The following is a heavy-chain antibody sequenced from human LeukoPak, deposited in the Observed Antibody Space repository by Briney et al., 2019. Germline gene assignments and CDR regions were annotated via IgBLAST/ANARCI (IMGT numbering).Heavy chain of an antibody. Sequence: GGSLRLSCAASGFTFSSYAMNWVRQAPGKGLEWVSAISGSTSNTYYADSVKGRFTISRDNSKNTVYLQMKSLRAEDTAIYYCAKHSHDGSAPYYEVQLDYWGQGTLVTVSS. V-gene: IGHV3-23*01. J-gene: IGHJ4*02. CDR2: ISGSTSNT. CDR1: GFTFSSYA. D-gene: IGHD3-22*01. CDR3: AKHSHDGSAPYYEVQLDY.